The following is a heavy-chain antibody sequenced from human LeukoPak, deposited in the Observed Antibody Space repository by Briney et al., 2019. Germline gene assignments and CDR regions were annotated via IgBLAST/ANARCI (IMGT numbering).Heavy chain of an antibody. V-gene: IGHV4-34*01. CDR3: ARAGTGDRSAVFDY. Sequence: SQTLSLTCAASGGPFSEYNWKGLRQPPGKGLKWIGEINHNGYTNYNPSLESRVTISVDTSKNQFSLKVYSLTAADTAVYFCARAGTGDRSAVFDYWGQEILVTVSS. CDR1: GGPFSEYN. CDR2: INHNGYT. D-gene: IGHD7-27*01. J-gene: IGHJ4*02.